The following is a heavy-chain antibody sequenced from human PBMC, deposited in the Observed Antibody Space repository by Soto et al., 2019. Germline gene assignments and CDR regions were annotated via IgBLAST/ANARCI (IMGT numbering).Heavy chain of an antibody. CDR3: ARSAYSNYAGYYYGVDV. D-gene: IGHD4-4*01. CDR2: IYPGDSDT. CDR1: GDSFSNYW. J-gene: IGHJ6*02. V-gene: IGHV5-51*01. Sequence: PGESLKISCKGFGDSFSNYWIGWVRQTPGKGLEWMGFIYPGDSDTRYSPSFQGQVTISADKSISTAYLQWSSLKASDTAIYYCARSAYSNYAGYYYGVDVWGQGTTVTVSS.